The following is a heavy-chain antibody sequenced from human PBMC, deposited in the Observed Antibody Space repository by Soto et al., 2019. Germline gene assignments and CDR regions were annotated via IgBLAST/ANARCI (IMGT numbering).Heavy chain of an antibody. D-gene: IGHD4-17*01. CDR1: GFTFDDYA. CDR3: ARTTWGYGEPLDS. CDR2: ISWNSDST. J-gene: IGHJ4*02. V-gene: IGHV3-9*01. Sequence: EVHLVESGGGVAQPGRSLRLSCATSGFTFDDYAMHWVRQAPGKGLEWVSGISWNSDSTGYAESVKGRFTISRDNAKKALFLQMNSLRSEDTAFYFCARTTWGYGEPLDSWGQGTLVTVSS.